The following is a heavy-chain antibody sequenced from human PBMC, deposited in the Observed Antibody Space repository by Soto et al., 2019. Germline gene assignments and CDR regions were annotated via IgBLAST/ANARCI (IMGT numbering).Heavy chain of an antibody. CDR2: ISIRDDDT. CDR1: GFNLKNHA. J-gene: IGHJ4*02. D-gene: IGHD1-26*01. Sequence: GGSLRLSCEASGFNLKNHAMSWARLSPGKGLEWVSLISIRDDDTFYTESVRGRFNISRDNSANILYLQMTSLRADDSAVYYCTREPGIHPYSETYMGRIGNYFFDSWGQGTLVTVSS. CDR3: TREPGIHPYSETYMGRIGNYFFDS. V-gene: IGHV3-23*01.